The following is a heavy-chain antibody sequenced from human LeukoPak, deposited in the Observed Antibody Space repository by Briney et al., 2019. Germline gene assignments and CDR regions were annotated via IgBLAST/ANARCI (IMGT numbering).Heavy chain of an antibody. Sequence: GGSLRLSCAASGFTVSSNYMNWVRQAPGKGLEWVSVIYSGGSTYYADSVKGRFTISRDNSKNTLYLRMNSLRAEDTAVYYCAKSGGCSGGSCYSDDAFDIWGQGTMVTVSS. J-gene: IGHJ3*02. V-gene: IGHV3-53*05. D-gene: IGHD2-15*01. CDR2: IYSGGST. CDR3: AKSGGCSGGSCYSDDAFDI. CDR1: GFTVSSNY.